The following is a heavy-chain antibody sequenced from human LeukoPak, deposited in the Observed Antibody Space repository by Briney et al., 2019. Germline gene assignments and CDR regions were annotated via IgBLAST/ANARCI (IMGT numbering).Heavy chain of an antibody. CDR2: IYYSGST. J-gene: IGHJ6*03. D-gene: IGHD1-14*01. CDR1: GGSISNYY. Sequence: PSETLSLTCTVSGGSISNYYWNWIRQPPGKGLEWIGYIYYSGSTNYNPSLKSRVTISADTSKNQFSLKLSSVTAADTAVYYCARSKPDYYYYYMDVWGKGTTVTVSS. CDR3: ARSKPDYYYYYMDV. V-gene: IGHV4-59*01.